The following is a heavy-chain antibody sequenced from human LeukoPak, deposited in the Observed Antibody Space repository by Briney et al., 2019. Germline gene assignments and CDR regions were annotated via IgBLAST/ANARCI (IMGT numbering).Heavy chain of an antibody. J-gene: IGHJ4*02. Sequence: GGSLRLSCAASGFTFSSYSMNWVRQAPGKGLEWVSSISTSSSYIYYADSVKGRFTISRDNAKNSLYLQMNGLRAEDTAVYYCARLIAVASQFSNDYWGQGTLVTVSS. CDR3: ARLIAVASQFSNDY. V-gene: IGHV3-21*01. CDR2: ISTSSSYI. CDR1: GFTFSSYS. D-gene: IGHD6-19*01.